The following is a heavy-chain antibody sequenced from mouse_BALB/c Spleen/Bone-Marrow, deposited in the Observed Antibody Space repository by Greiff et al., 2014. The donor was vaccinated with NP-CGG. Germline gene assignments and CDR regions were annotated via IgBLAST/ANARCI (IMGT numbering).Heavy chain of an antibody. J-gene: IGHJ3*01. CDR2: ILPGSGTT. CDR1: GYTFSSYW. D-gene: IGHD2-3*01. CDR3: ARGGYDTSIFAY. Sequence: VQLQQSGAELMKPGASVKISCKATGYTFSSYWIEWVNQRPGHGLEWIGEILPGSGTTHYNEKFKDKATFTADTSSNAAYMQLSSLTSEDSAVYYCARGGYDTSIFAYWGQGTLVTVSA. V-gene: IGHV1-9*01.